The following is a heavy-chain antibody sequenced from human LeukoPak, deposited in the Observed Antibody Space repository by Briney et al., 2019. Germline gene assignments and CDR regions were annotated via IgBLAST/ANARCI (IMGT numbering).Heavy chain of an antibody. D-gene: IGHD2-15*01. J-gene: IGHJ4*02. CDR3: ARVPCSGGSCYSHPNY. Sequence: ASVKVSCKASGYTFTSYGISWVRQAPGQGLEWMGWISGYNGNTNYAQKLQGRVTMTTDTSTSTAYMELRSLRSDDTAVYYCARVPCSGGSCYSHPNYWGQGTLVTVSS. CDR1: GYTFTSYG. CDR2: ISGYNGNT. V-gene: IGHV1-18*01.